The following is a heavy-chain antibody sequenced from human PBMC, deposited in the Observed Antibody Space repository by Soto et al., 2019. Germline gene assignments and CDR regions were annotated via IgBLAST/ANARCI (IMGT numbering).Heavy chain of an antibody. D-gene: IGHD6-13*01. CDR2: ISSSGSTI. J-gene: IGHJ4*02. Sequence: EVQLVESGGGLVQPGGSLRLSCAASGFTFSSYEMNWVRQAPGKGLEWVSDISSSGSTIYYADSVKGRFTISRDNDKNSLYLQMNSLRAEDTAVYYCARDGQQLVRDYWGQGTLVTVSS. CDR3: ARDGQQLVRDY. V-gene: IGHV3-48*03. CDR1: GFTFSSYE.